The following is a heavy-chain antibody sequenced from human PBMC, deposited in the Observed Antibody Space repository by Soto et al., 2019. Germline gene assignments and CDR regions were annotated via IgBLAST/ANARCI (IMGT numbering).Heavy chain of an antibody. CDR2: IWYDGSNK. V-gene: IGHV3-33*01. Sequence: QVQLVESGGGVVQPGRSLRLSCAASGFTFSSYGMHWVRQAPGKGLEWVAVIWYDGSNKYYADSVKGRFTISRDNSKNSLYLQMNCLRAEDTAVHYCARISGCHDYWGQGTLVTVSS. D-gene: IGHD3-22*01. CDR3: ARISGCHDY. CDR1: GFTFSSYG. J-gene: IGHJ4*02.